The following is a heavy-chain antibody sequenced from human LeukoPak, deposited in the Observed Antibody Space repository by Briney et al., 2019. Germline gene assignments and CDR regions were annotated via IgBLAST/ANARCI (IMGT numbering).Heavy chain of an antibody. D-gene: IGHD3-10*01. CDR2: ISAYNGNT. J-gene: IGHJ4*02. CDR1: GYTFTSYD. CDR3: AREGRRYGSGSYYRYFDY. V-gene: IGHV1-18*01. Sequence: ASVKVSCKASGYTFTSYDINWVRQAPGQGLEWMGWISAYNGNTNYAQKLQGRVTMTTDTSTSTAYMELRSLRSDDTAVYYCAREGRRYGSGSYYRYFDYWGQGTLVTVSS.